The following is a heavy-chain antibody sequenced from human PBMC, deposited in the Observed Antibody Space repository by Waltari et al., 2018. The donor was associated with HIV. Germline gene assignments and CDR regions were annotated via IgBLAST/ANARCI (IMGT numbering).Heavy chain of an antibody. CDR2: IIPIFGSP. CDR3: ASASRDTAMGAFDI. CDR1: GGTFSNSA. Sequence: QVQPVQSGAEVKKPGSSVKVSCKASGGTFSNSAINWVRQAPGQGLEWMGGIIPIFGSPNYAQKFQGRVTITADESTSTVYMKPSSLRSEDTAVYYCASASRDTAMGAFDIWGQGTMVTVSS. J-gene: IGHJ3*02. V-gene: IGHV1-69*01. D-gene: IGHD5-18*01.